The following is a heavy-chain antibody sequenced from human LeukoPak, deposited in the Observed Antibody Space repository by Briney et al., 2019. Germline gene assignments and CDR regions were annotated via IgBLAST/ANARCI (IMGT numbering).Heavy chain of an antibody. J-gene: IGHJ4*02. CDR3: ARVGDCTNGVCYRYYFDY. CDR1: GYTFTGYY. V-gene: IGHV1-2*06. Sequence: APVKVSCKASGYTFTGYYMHWVRQAPGQGLEWMGRINPNSGGTNYAQKFQGRVTMTRDTSISTAYMELSRLRSDDTAVYYCARVGDCTNGVCYRYYFDYWGQGTLVTVSS. CDR2: INPNSGGT. D-gene: IGHD2-8*01.